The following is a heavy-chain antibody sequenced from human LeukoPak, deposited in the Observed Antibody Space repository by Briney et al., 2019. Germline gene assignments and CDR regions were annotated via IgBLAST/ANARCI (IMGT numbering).Heavy chain of an antibody. V-gene: IGHV3-20*04. CDR3: VKLKDIVAAGNFDY. CDR1: GFNFDDYV. J-gene: IGHJ4*02. D-gene: IGHD6-13*01. CDR2: INWNGGSR. Sequence: PGGSLRLSCAASGFNFDDYVMTWVRQAPGKGLEWVSGINWNGGSRGYADSVKGRFTISRDNAKNSLYLQMNSLRAEDTAVYYCVKLKDIVAAGNFDYWGQGTLVTVSS.